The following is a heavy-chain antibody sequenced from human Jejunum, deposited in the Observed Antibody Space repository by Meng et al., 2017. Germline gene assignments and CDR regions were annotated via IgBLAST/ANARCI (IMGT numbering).Heavy chain of an antibody. V-gene: IGHV3-33*01. J-gene: IGHJ4*02. D-gene: IGHD4-11*01. CDR2: IWYDGTKK. Sequence: QVQLGEAGGGVVQSGKSLRLSCAASGFVFSDSGMNWVRQPPGKGLEWVAMIWYDGTKKYYTESLKGRFTISRDNSKNTVSLEMDSLRAEDTAIYYCARGTHYSDYVLDHWGQGTLVTVSS. CDR3: ARGTHYSDYVLDH. CDR1: GFVFSDSG.